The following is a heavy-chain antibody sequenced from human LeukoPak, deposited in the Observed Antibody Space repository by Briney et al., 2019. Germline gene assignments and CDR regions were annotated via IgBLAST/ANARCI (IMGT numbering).Heavy chain of an antibody. J-gene: IGHJ4*02. CDR1: GFTFSSYA. CDR2: ISGSGGST. Sequence: GGSLRLSCAASGFTFSSYAMSWVRQAPGKGLEWVSAISGSGGSTYYADSVKGRFTISRDNSKNTLYLQVNSLRAEDTAVYYCDLTGYSSGPYYFDYWGQGTLVTVSS. CDR3: DLTGYSSGPYYFDY. V-gene: IGHV3-23*01. D-gene: IGHD6-19*01.